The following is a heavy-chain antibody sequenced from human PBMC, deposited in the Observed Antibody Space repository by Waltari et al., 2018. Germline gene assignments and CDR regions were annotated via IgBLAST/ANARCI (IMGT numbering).Heavy chain of an antibody. J-gene: IGHJ4*02. CDR2: ISSSGSTI. CDR3: TRHPADRRRDY. Sequence: QVQLVDSGGGLVKPGGSLRLSCAASGFSFSYYYMGWIRQAPGKGLEWISYISSSGSTIYYADSVKGRFSISRDNAKNSLYLQMNSLRAEDTAVYYCTRHPADRRRDYWGQGTLVTVSS. D-gene: IGHD6-25*01. CDR1: GFSFSYYY. V-gene: IGHV3-11*01.